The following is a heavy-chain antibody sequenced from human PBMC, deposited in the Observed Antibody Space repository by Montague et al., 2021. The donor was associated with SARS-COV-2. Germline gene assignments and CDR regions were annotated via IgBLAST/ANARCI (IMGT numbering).Heavy chain of an antibody. J-gene: IGHJ6*03. CDR2: IYYSGST. CDR3: ARHETNRITIFGVVNYYYYYYMDV. Sequence: SETLSLTCTVSGGSISSSSYYWGWIRQPPGKGLEWIGSIYYSGSTYYNPSLKSRVTISVDTSKNQFSLKLSSVTAADTAVYYCARHETNRITIFGVVNYYYYYYMDVWGKGTTVTVSS. D-gene: IGHD3-3*01. CDR1: GGSISSSSYY. V-gene: IGHV4-39*01.